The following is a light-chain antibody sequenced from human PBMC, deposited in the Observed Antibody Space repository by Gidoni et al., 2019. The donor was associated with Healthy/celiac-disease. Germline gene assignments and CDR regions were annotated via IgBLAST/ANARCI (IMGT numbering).Light chain of an antibody. V-gene: IGKV3-20*01. Sequence: EIVLTQSPGTLSLSPGERATLSCRASQSVSSSYLAWYQQNPGQAPRLLIYGASSRATGISDRFSGSGSGTDFTLTISRLEPEDFAVYYCKQYGSSLSWTFGQGIKVEIK. CDR1: QSVSSSY. CDR2: GAS. J-gene: IGKJ1*01. CDR3: KQYGSSLSWT.